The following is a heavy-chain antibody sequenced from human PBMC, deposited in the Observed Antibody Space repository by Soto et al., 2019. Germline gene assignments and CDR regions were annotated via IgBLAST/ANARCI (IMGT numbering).Heavy chain of an antibody. J-gene: IGHJ4*02. D-gene: IGHD1-26*01. CDR3: VRRVSGSYDY. V-gene: IGHV3-64*01. Sequence: EVQLAESGGGMVQPGGSLRLSFVASGFTFSSYDMHWVRQAPGKGLEYVSSISSNGGTTYYGNSVKGRFTISRDNSKNTLQLQMGSLRAEDMAVYYCVRRVSGSYDYWGQGTLGTVSS. CDR2: ISSNGGTT. CDR1: GFTFSSYD.